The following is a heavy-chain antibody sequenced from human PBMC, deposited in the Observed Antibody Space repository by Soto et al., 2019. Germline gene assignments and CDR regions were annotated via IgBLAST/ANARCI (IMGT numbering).Heavy chain of an antibody. J-gene: IGHJ4*02. CDR1: GETFTSNY. Sequence: ASVKACSKESGETFTSNYMHWVRQDPEQGLEWMGIINPSGGSTSYAQKFQGRVTMTRDTSTSTVYMELSSLRSEDTAVYYCARDAYCSGGSCYGDYWGQGTLVTVSS. D-gene: IGHD2-15*01. CDR2: INPSGGST. V-gene: IGHV1-46*03. CDR3: ARDAYCSGGSCYGDY.